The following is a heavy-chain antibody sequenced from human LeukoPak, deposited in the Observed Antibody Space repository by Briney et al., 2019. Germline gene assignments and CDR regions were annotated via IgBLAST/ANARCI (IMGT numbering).Heavy chain of an antibody. CDR2: ISAYNGNT. D-gene: IGHD3-10*01. Sequence: EASVKVSCKASGYTFTSYGISWVRQAPGQGLEWMGWISAYNGNTNYAQKLQGRVTMTTDTSTSTAYMELRSLRSDDTAVYYCARDRRYGSGSYFYYYYGMDVWGQGTTVTVSS. CDR1: GYTFTSYG. V-gene: IGHV1-18*01. J-gene: IGHJ6*02. CDR3: ARDRRYGSGSYFYYYYGMDV.